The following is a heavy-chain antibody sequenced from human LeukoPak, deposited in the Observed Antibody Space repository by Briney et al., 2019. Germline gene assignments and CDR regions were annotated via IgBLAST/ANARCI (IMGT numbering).Heavy chain of an antibody. CDR3: ARDPVSYCSSTSCSQNNWFDP. J-gene: IGHJ5*02. Sequence: PGRSLRLSCAASGFTFDDYGMSSVRQAPGNGLEWVSGINWNGGSTGYADSVKGRFTISRDNAKNSLYLQMNSLRAEDTALYYCARDPVSYCSSTSCSQNNWFDPWGQGTLVTVSS. CDR1: GFTFDDYG. D-gene: IGHD2-2*01. V-gene: IGHV3-20*04. CDR2: INWNGGST.